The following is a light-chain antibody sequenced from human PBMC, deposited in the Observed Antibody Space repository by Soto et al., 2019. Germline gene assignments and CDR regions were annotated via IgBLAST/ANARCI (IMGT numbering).Light chain of an antibody. Sequence: QCALTQPASVSGAPGQSITISCTGTRSVVGGYNVVSWYQQHPGKAPTLMIYDVTNRPSGVSNRFSGSKSGNTASLTISGLQAEDEADYYCSSYRRGSTYVFGTGTKVTVL. J-gene: IGLJ1*01. CDR1: RSVVGGYNV. CDR3: SSYRRGSTYV. V-gene: IGLV2-14*01. CDR2: DVT.